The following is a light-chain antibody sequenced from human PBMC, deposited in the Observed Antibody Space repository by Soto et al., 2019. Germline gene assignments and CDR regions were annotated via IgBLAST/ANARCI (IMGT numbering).Light chain of an antibody. CDR1: QNINNW. Sequence: DIQMTQSPSTLSASIGDRVTITCRASQNINNWIAWYQQKPGKAPKFLIYDASTLASGVPSRFSGSGSGTEFTLTINSLQPDDFATYYCQQYHIYSGTFGQGTKVDI. CDR2: DAS. J-gene: IGKJ1*01. CDR3: QQYHIYSGT. V-gene: IGKV1-5*01.